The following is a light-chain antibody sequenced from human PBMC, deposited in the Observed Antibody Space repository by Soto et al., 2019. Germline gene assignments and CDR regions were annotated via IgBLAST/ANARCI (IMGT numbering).Light chain of an antibody. J-gene: IGKJ1*01. V-gene: IGKV3-20*01. CDR1: QIVTSSY. Sequence: EIVLTQSPGTLSLAPGERATLFCRVSQIVTSSYLAWYQQKSGQAPRLLIYGASSRATGIPDRFSGSGSGTDFTLTISSLEPEDFAVYYCQQHGSSPPSWTFGQGTKVEIK. CDR2: GAS. CDR3: QQHGSSPPSWT.